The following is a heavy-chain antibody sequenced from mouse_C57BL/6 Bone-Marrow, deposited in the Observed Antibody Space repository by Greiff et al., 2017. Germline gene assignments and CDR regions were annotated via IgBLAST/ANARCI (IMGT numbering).Heavy chain of an antibody. CDR1: GYTFTSYG. CDR3: ALIYYDYDRPFAY. CDR2: IYPRSGNT. V-gene: IGHV1-81*01. Sequence: QVQLQQSGAELARPGASVKLSCKASGYTFTSYGISWVKQRTGQGLEWIGEIYPRSGNTYYNEKFKSKATLTVDKSSSTAYMQLSSLTSEDSAVYYCALIYYDYDRPFAYWGQGTLVTVSA. D-gene: IGHD2-4*01. J-gene: IGHJ3*01.